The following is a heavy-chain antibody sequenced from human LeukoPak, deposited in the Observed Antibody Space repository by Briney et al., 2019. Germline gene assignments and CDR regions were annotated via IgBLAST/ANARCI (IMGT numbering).Heavy chain of an antibody. CDR2: INPNSGGT. J-gene: IGHJ4*02. CDR3: ARVWFGELLVGPFDY. D-gene: IGHD3-10*01. V-gene: IGHV1-2*02. Sequence: ASVKVSCKASGYTFTGYYMHWVRQAPGQGLEWMGWINPNSGGTNYAQKLQGRVTMTTDTSTSTAYMELRSLRSDDTAVYYCARVWFGELLVGPFDYWGQGTLVTVSS. CDR1: GYTFTGYY.